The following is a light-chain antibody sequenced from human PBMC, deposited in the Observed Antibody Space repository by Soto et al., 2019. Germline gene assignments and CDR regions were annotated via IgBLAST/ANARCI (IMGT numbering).Light chain of an antibody. CDR3: QVYGESSPP. Sequence: EIVLTQSPGTLSLSPGERATLACRASQTISNSYSAWYQQKPGQAPRLLIYGASTRATGIPERFSGSGSGTDFTLTISRLEPGDLAVYYCQVYGESSPPFGQGTKVEIK. CDR1: QTISNSY. V-gene: IGKV3-20*01. J-gene: IGKJ1*01. CDR2: GAS.